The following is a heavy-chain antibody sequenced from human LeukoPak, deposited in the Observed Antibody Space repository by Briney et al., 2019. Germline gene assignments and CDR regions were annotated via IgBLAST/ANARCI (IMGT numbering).Heavy chain of an antibody. CDR2: IYSGGST. CDR1: GFTVSSNY. CDR3: ARANNWNYPYYFDY. J-gene: IGHJ4*02. V-gene: IGHV3-66*01. Sequence: PGGSLRLSCAASGFTVSSNYMSWVRQAPGKGLEWVSVIYSGGSTYYADSVKGRFTISRDNSKNTLYLQMNSLRAEDTAVYYCARANNWNYPYYFDYWGQGTLVTVSS. D-gene: IGHD1-7*01.